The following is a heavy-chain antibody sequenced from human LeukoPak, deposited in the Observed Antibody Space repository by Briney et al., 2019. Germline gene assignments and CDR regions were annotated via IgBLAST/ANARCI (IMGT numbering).Heavy chain of an antibody. V-gene: IGHV4-39*01. CDR3: ARRPPALGAFDI. CDR1: GGSIIRSSYY. Sequence: PSETLSLTCTVSGGSIIRSSYYWGWIRQSPGKGLERIGSIYYSHSGTMYYNPSLKSRVTMSADTSMNQYSLRVSSVTAADTAVYYCARRPPALGAFDIWGQGTMVSVSS. J-gene: IGHJ3*02. CDR2: IYYSHSGTM.